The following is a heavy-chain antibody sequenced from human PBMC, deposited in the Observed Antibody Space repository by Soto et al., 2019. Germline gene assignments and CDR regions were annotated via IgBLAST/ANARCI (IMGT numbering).Heavy chain of an antibody. V-gene: IGHV3-30-3*01. CDR2: ISYDGSNK. CDR1: GFTFSSYA. Sequence: GCSLRLSCAASGFTFSSYAMHWVRQAPGKGLEWVAVISYDGSNKYYADSVKGRFTISRDNSKNTLYLQMNSLRAEDTAVYYCARDSGYSGYYYYYYYGMDVWGQGTTVTGSS. D-gene: IGHD5-12*01. J-gene: IGHJ6*02. CDR3: ARDSGYSGYYYYYYYGMDV.